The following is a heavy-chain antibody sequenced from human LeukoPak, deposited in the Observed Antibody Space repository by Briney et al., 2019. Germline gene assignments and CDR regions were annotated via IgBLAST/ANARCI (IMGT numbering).Heavy chain of an antibody. CDR3: AKDHLAYCGGDCSPGY. CDR2: ISYDGSNK. J-gene: IGHJ4*02. CDR1: GFTFSSYG. V-gene: IGHV3-30*18. D-gene: IGHD2-21*02. Sequence: PGRSLRLSCAASGFTFSSYGMHWVRQAPGKGLEWVAVISYDGSNKYYADSVKGRFTISRDNSKNTLYLQMNSLRAEDTAVYYCAKDHLAYCGGDCSPGYWGQGTLVTVSS.